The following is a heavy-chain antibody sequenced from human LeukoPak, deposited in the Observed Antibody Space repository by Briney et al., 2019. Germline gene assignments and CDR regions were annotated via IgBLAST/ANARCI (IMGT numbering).Heavy chain of an antibody. D-gene: IGHD3-9*01. V-gene: IGHV3-23*01. J-gene: IGHJ4*02. CDR1: GFTFSSYG. CDR3: AKLMTYVRYFDWSPDY. Sequence: GGSLRLSCAASGFTFSSYGMSWVRQAPGKGLEWVSAISGSGGSTYYADSVKGRFTISRDNSKNTLYLQMNSLRAEDTAVYYCAKLMTYVRYFDWSPDYWGQGTLVTVSS. CDR2: ISGSGGST.